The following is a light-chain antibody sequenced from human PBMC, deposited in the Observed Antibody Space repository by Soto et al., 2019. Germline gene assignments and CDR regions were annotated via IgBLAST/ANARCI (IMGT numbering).Light chain of an antibody. J-gene: IGKJ4*01. CDR2: AAS. Sequence: DIQMTQSPSSLSASVGDRVTITCRASQGISNYLAWYQQKPGKVPKLLIYAASTLQSGVPSRFSGSGSGTNFTLTISSLQPEDVATYYCQKYNSAPRLTFGGGTKVEIK. CDR1: QGISNY. CDR3: QKYNSAPRLT. V-gene: IGKV1-27*01.